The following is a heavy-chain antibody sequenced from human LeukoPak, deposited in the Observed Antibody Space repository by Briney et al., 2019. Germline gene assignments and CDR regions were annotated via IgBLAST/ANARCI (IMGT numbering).Heavy chain of an antibody. CDR2: IKQDETEK. V-gene: IGHV3-7*05. J-gene: IGHJ4*02. CDR1: GFTLSSYW. CDR3: ARVPWWIPFDY. Sequence: GGSLRLSCAASGFTLSSYWMSWVRQAPGKGLEWVANIKQDETEKYYVDSVKGRFTISRDNAKNSLYLQMNSLRAEDTAVYYCARVPWWIPFDYWGQGTLVTVSS. D-gene: IGHD5-18*01.